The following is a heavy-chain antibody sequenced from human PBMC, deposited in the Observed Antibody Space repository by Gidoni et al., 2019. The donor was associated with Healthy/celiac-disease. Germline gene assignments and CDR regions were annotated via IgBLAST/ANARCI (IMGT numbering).Heavy chain of an antibody. Sequence: GFTFSSYEMNWVRQAPGKGLEWVSYISSSGSTIYYADSVKGRFTISRDNAKNSLYLQMNSLRAEDTAVYYCARVSYSSGTRTGGDCDYWGQGTLVTVSS. CDR2: ISSSGSTI. CDR1: GFTFSSYE. CDR3: ARVSYSSGTRTGGDCDY. J-gene: IGHJ4*02. D-gene: IGHD6-19*01. V-gene: IGHV3-48*03.